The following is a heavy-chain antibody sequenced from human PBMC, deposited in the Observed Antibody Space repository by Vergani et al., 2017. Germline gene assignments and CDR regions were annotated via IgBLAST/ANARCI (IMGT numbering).Heavy chain of an antibody. J-gene: IGHJ6*03. CDR3: ARGYCSSTSIRGCKGPMDV. Sequence: QVQLVQSGAEVKKPGASVKVSCKASGYTFTSYYMHWVRQAPGQVLEWMGIINPSGGSTSYAQKFQGRVTMTRDTSTSTVYMELSSLRSEDTAVYYCARGYCSSTSIRGCKGPMDVWGKGTTVTVSS. CDR1: GYTFTSYY. CDR2: INPSGGST. V-gene: IGHV1-46*01. D-gene: IGHD2-2*01.